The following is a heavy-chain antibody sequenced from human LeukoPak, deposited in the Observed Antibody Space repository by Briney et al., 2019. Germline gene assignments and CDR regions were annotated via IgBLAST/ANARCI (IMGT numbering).Heavy chain of an antibody. CDR2: MNPDGSEK. Sequence: GGSLRLSCAASGFTFSSYWMSWVRQAPGKGLEWVANMNPDGSEKYFLDSVKGRFIISRDNAKSSLYLQMNSLRGDDTAVYYCARDRALYDSRRGYYYTEDDYWGQGTLVTVSS. CDR3: ARDRALYDSRRGYYYTEDDY. D-gene: IGHD3-22*01. V-gene: IGHV3-7*01. CDR1: GFTFSSYW. J-gene: IGHJ4*02.